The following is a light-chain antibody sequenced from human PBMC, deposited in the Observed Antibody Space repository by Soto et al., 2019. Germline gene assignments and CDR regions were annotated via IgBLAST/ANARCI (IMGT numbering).Light chain of an antibody. V-gene: IGKV3-20*01. CDR2: GAS. J-gene: IGKJ1*01. CDR3: QQYGSSGT. Sequence: EIVLTQSPGTLSLSPGERATLSCRASQSVSNNYLAWYRQKPGQAPRLLIYGASNRATGIPDRFSGSGSGTDFTITISRLEPEDFAAYYCQQYGSSGTFGQGTKVDIK. CDR1: QSVSNNY.